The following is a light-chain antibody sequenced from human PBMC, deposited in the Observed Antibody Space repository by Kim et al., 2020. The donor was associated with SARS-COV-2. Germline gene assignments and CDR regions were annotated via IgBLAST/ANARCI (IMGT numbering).Light chain of an antibody. CDR2: EVS. V-gene: IGLV2-23*02. Sequence: QSVLTQPASVSGSPGQSITISCTGTSSDVGSYHLVSWYQQHPGKAPKLMIYEVSKRPSGVSNRFSGSKSGNTASLTISGLQAEDEADYYCCSYAGSSTLVFGGGTQLTVL. CDR1: SSDVGSYHL. J-gene: IGLJ3*02. CDR3: CSYAGSSTLV.